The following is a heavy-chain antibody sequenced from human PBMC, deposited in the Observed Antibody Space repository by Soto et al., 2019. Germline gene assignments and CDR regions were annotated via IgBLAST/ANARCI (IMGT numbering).Heavy chain of an antibody. D-gene: IGHD2-2*01. CDR3: ARSQGSSTSLEIYYYYYGMDV. Sequence: QVQLVQSGAEVKKPGSSVKVSCKASGGTFGSYAISWVRQAPGQGLEWMGGIIPIPGTANYAQKFQGRVTIAADESRSTAYMELSSLRSEDTAVYYCARSQGSSTSLEIYYYYYGMDVWGQGTTVTVSS. CDR2: IIPIPGTA. V-gene: IGHV1-69*01. CDR1: GGTFGSYA. J-gene: IGHJ6*02.